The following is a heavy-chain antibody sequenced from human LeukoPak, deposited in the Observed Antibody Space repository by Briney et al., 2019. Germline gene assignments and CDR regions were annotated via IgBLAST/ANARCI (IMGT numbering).Heavy chain of an antibody. D-gene: IGHD7-27*01. CDR2: IYSGGST. Sequence: GGSLRLSCEVSGFTVSSSYMTWVRQAPGKGLEWVSIIYSGGSTYYADSVKGRFAISRDNSKNTLYLHMNSLRAEDTAVFYCERDLTGDAYFDYWGQGTLVTVSS. CDR3: ERDLTGDAYFDY. V-gene: IGHV3-66*01. J-gene: IGHJ4*02. CDR1: GFTVSSSY.